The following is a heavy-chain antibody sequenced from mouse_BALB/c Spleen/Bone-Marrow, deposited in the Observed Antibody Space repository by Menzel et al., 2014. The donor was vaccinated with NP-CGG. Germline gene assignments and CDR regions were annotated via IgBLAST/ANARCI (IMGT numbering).Heavy chain of an antibody. D-gene: IGHD1-1*01. CDR1: GFTFSSFG. V-gene: IGHV5-17*02. Sequence: EVQRVESGGGLVQPGGSRKLSCAASGFTFSSFGKHWVRQAPEKGLEWVAYISSGSSTIYYADTVMGRFTISRDNPKNTLFLQMTSLRSEDTATYYCARSGSSSGYFDYWGQGTTLTVSS. J-gene: IGHJ2*01. CDR2: ISSGSSTI. CDR3: ARSGSSSGYFDY.